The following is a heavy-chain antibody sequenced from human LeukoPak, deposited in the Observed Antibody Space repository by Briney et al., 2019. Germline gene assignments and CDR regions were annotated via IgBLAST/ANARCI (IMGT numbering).Heavy chain of an antibody. CDR2: ISGSGGST. CDR3: AKSPTYYDILTGYYSGYYFDY. D-gene: IGHD3-9*01. V-gene: IGHV3-23*01. Sequence: PGGSLRLSCAASGFTFSSYAMSWVRQAPGKGLEWVSAISGSGGSTYYADSVKGRSTISRDNSKNTLYLQMNSLRAEDTAVYYCAKSPTYYDILTGYYSGYYFDYWGQGTLVTVSS. J-gene: IGHJ4*02. CDR1: GFTFSSYA.